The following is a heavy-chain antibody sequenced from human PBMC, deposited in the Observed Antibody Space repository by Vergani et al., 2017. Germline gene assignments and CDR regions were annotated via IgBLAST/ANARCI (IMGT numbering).Heavy chain of an antibody. Sequence: VQLVESGGGLVKPGGSLRLSCAASGFSFSNAWMTWVRQAPGKGLEWVSAISGSGGNTFYTDSVKGRFTISRDNSKDTLYLQMNSLRVEDTAIYYCAKARDPNCKGGNCYSYYYGLDLWGQGTTVTVSS. V-gene: IGHV3-23*04. CDR1: GFSFSNAW. J-gene: IGHJ6*02. CDR2: ISGSGGNT. CDR3: AKARDPNCKGGNCYSYYYGLDL. D-gene: IGHD2-15*01.